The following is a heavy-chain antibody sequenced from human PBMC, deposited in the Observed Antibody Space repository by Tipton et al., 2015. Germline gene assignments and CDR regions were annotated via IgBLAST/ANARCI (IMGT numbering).Heavy chain of an antibody. CDR1: GPSISSGYQ. CDR3: ARQHCYSTTCYAEFYYFDY. D-gene: IGHD2-2*01. Sequence: TLSLTCDVSGPSISSGYQWGWIRQPPGKGLEWIGNVYNTGTTYHNPSLKSRVTISVSTSKNQFSLKLSSVTAADTAVYYCARQHCYSTTCYAEFYYFDYWGQGSLVTVSS. CDR2: VYNTGTT. V-gene: IGHV4-38-2*01. J-gene: IGHJ4*02.